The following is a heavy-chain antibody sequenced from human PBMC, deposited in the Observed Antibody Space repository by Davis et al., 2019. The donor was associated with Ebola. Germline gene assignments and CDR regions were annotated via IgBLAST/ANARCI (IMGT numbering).Heavy chain of an antibody. CDR2: ISGSGGST. V-gene: IGHV3-23*01. CDR3: ARDGGGGGPDFDY. D-gene: IGHD2-21*01. CDR1: GFTFSSYA. Sequence: GGSLRLSCAASGFTFSSYAMSWVRQAPGKGLEWVSAISGSGGSTYYADSVKGRFSISRDNAKNPLYLQMNSLRVEDTAVYYCARDGGGGGPDFDYWGQGTLVTVSS. J-gene: IGHJ4*02.